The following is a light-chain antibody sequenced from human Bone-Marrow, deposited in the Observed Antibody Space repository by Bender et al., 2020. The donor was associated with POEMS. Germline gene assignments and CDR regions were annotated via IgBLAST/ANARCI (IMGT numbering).Light chain of an antibody. CDR3: QAWDSSTVV. CDR2: TNN. CDR1: GSNIGGYP. J-gene: IGLJ2*01. V-gene: IGLV1-44*01. Sequence: QSVLTQPPSVSGTPGQRVTISCSGSGSNIGGYPVNWYQQLPGTAPRLLIYTNNERPSGVPERFSGSNSGNTATLTINGTQAMDEADYYCQAWDSSTVVFGGGTKLIVL.